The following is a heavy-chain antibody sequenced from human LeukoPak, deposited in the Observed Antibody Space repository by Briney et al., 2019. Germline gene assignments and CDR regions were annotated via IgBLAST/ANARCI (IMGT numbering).Heavy chain of an antibody. J-gene: IGHJ1*01. CDR2: IYYSGST. V-gene: IGHV4-59*01. CDR3: ARGVGYNSGFPEYFQH. CDR1: GGSISSYY. Sequence: PSETLSLTCTVSGGSISSYYWSWIRQPPGKGLEWIGYIYYSGSTNYNPSLKSRVTISVDTSKNQFSLKLSSVTAADTAVYYCARGVGYNSGFPEYFQHWGQGTLVTVS. D-gene: IGHD5-24*01.